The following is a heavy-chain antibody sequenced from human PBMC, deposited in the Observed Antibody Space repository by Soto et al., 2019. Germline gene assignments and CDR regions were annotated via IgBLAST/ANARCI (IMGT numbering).Heavy chain of an antibody. J-gene: IGHJ4*02. Sequence: SVKVSFKASGGTFSSYAISWVRQAPGQGLEWMGGIIPIFGTANYAQKFQGRVTITADESTSTAYMELSSLRSEDTAVYYCARVDTAMVTGYFDYWGQGTLVTVSS. CDR2: IIPIFGTA. CDR1: GGTFSSYA. D-gene: IGHD5-18*01. CDR3: ARVDTAMVTGYFDY. V-gene: IGHV1-69*13.